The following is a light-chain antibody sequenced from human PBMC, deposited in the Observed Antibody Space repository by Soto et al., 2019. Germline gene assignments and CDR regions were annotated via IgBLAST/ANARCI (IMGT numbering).Light chain of an antibody. CDR3: HQRTSWPLT. J-gene: IGKJ4*01. Sequence: ETMMTQSPDTLSVSPGERATLSCRASQSISYFLAWYQQKPGQTPRLLIYDASNRATGVPARFSGSGSGTDFTLTISSLEPEDFAVYYCHQRTSWPLTFGGGTKVDIK. CDR2: DAS. V-gene: IGKV3-11*01. CDR1: QSISYF.